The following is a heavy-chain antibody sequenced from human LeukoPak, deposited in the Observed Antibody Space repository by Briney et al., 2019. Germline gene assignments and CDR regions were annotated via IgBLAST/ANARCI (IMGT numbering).Heavy chain of an antibody. CDR2: ISDSDSTI. CDR1: GFTFSNFE. Sequence: GGSLRLSCTASGFTFSNFEMNWVRQTPGKGLEWVSYISDSDSTIYYTDSVKGRFTISRDNAKNSLYLQMNSLRAEDTALYYCAKDFVATQLGGVTLDYWGQGTLVTVSS. D-gene: IGHD5-12*01. CDR3: AKDFVATQLGGVTLDY. J-gene: IGHJ4*02. V-gene: IGHV3-48*03.